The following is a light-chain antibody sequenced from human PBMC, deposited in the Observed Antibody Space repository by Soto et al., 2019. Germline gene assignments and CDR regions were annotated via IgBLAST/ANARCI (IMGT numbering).Light chain of an antibody. CDR2: GAS. Sequence: EIVLTQSPGTLSLSPGERATLSCRASQSVSSSYLAWYQQKPGQAPRLLIYGASSRATGIPDRFSGSGSGTAFTLTIGRLESEFFSDYSEHTEVCTLRIFG. CDR1: QSVSSSY. J-gene: IGKJ4*01. CDR3: HTEVCTLRI. V-gene: IGKV3-20*01.